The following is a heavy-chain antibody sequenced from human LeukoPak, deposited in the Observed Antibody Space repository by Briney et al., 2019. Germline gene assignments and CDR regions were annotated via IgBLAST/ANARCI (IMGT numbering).Heavy chain of an antibody. Sequence: PSETPSLTCAVYGGSFSGYYWSWIRQPPGKGLEWIGEINHSGNTNYNPSLKSRVTISVDTSKNQFSLRLNSVTTADTAVYYCAGNSSSCRPSDYWGQGTLVTVSS. D-gene: IGHD6-6*01. CDR3: AGNSSSCRPSDY. CDR2: INHSGNT. J-gene: IGHJ4*02. CDR1: GGSFSGYY. V-gene: IGHV4-34*01.